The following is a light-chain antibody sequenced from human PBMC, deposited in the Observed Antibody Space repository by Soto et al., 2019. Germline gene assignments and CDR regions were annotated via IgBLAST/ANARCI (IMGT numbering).Light chain of an antibody. CDR1: SSNIGSNT. Sequence: QSVLTQPPSASGTPGQWVTISCSGSSSNIGSNTVSWYQQVPGTAPKLLIYSNDQRPSGVPDRFSGSKSGPSASLAIGGLQYEDEADYYCAAWDVTLPSVVFGGGTQLTVL. J-gene: IGLJ7*01. CDR3: AAWDVTLPSVV. V-gene: IGLV1-44*01. CDR2: SND.